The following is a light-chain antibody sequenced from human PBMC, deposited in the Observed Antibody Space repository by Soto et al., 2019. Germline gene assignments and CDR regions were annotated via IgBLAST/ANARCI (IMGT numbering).Light chain of an antibody. CDR3: ATWDDSLKGV. CDR2: TNN. J-gene: IGLJ1*01. CDR1: TSNIGSHS. V-gene: IGLV1-44*01. Sequence: SLLNQPPSASGTPGQRVTISCSGSTSNIGSHSVNWFQHLPGTAPKLLIITNNQRPSGVPDRFSGYKSGTSASLVISGLQSDDEADYYCATWDDSLKGVFGTGTKVTVL.